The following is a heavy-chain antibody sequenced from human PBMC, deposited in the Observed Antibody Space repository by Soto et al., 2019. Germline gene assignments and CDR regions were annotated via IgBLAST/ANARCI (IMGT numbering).Heavy chain of an antibody. Sequence: SLRLSCTASGFTFGDYTMSWFRQAPGKWLEWVGFIRSKPYGGTTEYAASVKGRFTISRDDSKSIAYLQMNSLKTEDTAVYYCTGWDDSYFYYYYGMDLWGQGT. J-gene: IGHJ6*02. CDR3: TGWDDSYFYYYYGMDL. CDR1: GFTFGDYT. D-gene: IGHD1-26*01. CDR2: IRSKPYGGTT. V-gene: IGHV3-49*03.